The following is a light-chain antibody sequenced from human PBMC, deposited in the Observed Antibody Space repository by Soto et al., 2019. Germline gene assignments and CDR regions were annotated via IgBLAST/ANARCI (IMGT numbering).Light chain of an antibody. J-gene: IGLJ1*01. Sequence: VLTEPPSVSAAPGQKVTISCSGSSSNIGNNYVSWYQQLPGTAPKLLIYDNNKRPSGIPDRFSGSKSGTSATLGITGLQTGDEADYYCGTWDSSLSAGGSYVFGTGTKVTVL. CDR2: DNN. V-gene: IGLV1-51*01. CDR3: GTWDSSLSAGGSYV. CDR1: SSNIGNNY.